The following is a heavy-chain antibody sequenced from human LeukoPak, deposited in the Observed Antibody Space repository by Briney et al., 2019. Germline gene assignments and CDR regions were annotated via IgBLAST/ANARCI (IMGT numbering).Heavy chain of an antibody. Sequence: ASVKVSCKASGYTFTGYYMHWVRQAPGQGLEWVGWINPNSGGTNYAQKFQGRVTMTRDTSISTAYMELSRLRSDDTAVYYCARAPFIRITMIVVVTPGPLFDYWGQGTLVTVSS. CDR2: INPNSGGT. CDR1: GYTFTGYY. V-gene: IGHV1-2*02. D-gene: IGHD3-22*01. CDR3: ARAPFIRITMIVVVTPGPLFDY. J-gene: IGHJ4*02.